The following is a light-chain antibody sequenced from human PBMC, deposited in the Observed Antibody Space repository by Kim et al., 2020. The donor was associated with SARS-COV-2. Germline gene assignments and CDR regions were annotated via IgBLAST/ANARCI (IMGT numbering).Light chain of an antibody. V-gene: IGLV3-1*01. J-gene: IGLJ2*01. CDR3: QAWDSSTAV. CDR2: QDS. CDR1: KLGHKY. Sequence: SYELTQPPSVSVSPGQTASITCSGDKLGHKYACWYQQKPGQSPVLVIYQDSKRPSGNPERFSGSNSGNTATLTISGTQAMDEADYYCQAWDSSTAVFGGGTQLTVL.